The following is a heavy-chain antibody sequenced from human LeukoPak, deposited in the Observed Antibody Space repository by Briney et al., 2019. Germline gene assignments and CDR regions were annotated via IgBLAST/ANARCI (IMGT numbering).Heavy chain of an antibody. CDR3: ARETTVVEDYFDY. J-gene: IGHJ4*02. Sequence: SETLSLTCTVSGGSISSYYWSWIRQPPGTGLEWIGYIYYSGSTNYNPSLKSRVTISVDTSKNQFSLKLSSVTAADTAVYYCARETTVVEDYFDYWGQGTLVTVSS. D-gene: IGHD4-23*01. V-gene: IGHV4-59*01. CDR2: IYYSGST. CDR1: GGSISSYY.